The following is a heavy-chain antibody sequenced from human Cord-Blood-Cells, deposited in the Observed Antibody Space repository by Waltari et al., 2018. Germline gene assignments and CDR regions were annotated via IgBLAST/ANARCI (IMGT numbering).Heavy chain of an antibody. V-gene: IGHV4-30-4*08. CDR3: ARETAEFGDYVGWFDP. CDR1: GGSISSGDYY. J-gene: IGHJ5*02. D-gene: IGHD4-17*01. CDR2: IYYSGGT. Sequence: QVQLQESGPGLVKPSQTLSLTCTVSGGSISSGDYYWSWIRQPPGKGLEWIGYIYYSGGTYDNPSLKSRVTIAVDTAKNQFSLKRSSVTAADTAVYYCARETAEFGDYVGWFDPWGQGTLVTVSS.